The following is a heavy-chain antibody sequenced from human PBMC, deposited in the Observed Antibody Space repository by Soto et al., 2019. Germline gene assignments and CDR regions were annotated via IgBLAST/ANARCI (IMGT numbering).Heavy chain of an antibody. J-gene: IGHJ6*02. CDR3: GRDHSLGTIGYYYGMDV. CDR1: GGTISSYY. D-gene: IGHD5-12*01. V-gene: IGHV4-59*01. CDR2: IYYSGST. Sequence: PSETLSLTSTVSGGTISSYYWSWIRQPPGKGLEWIGYIYYSGSTNYNPSLKSRVTISVDTSKNQFSLKLSSVTAADTAVYYCGRDHSLGTIGYYYGMDVWGQGTTVTVSS.